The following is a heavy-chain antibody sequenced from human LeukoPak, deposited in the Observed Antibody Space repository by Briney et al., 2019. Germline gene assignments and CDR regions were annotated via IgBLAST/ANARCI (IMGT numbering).Heavy chain of an antibody. D-gene: IGHD3-3*01. V-gene: IGHV3-21*01. CDR2: ISSSSSYI. J-gene: IGHJ4*02. CDR3: ARDLLEWLATPTLDY. Sequence: PGGSLRLSCAASGFTFSSYSMNWVRQAPGKGVEWVSSISSSSSYIYYADSVKGRFTISRDNAKNSLYLQMNSLRAEDTAVYYCARDLLEWLATPTLDYSGQGSLVTVSS. CDR1: GFTFSSYS.